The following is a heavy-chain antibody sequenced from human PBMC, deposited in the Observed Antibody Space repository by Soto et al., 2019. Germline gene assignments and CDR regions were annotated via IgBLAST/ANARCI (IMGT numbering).Heavy chain of an antibody. D-gene: IGHD4-17*01. CDR2: IIPILGIA. CDR1: GGTFSSYT. J-gene: IGHJ3*02. V-gene: IGHV1-69*02. CDR3: ASPKTSVYGYSPLGDDAFDI. Sequence: QVQLVQSGAEVKKPGSSVKVSCKASGGTFSSYTISWVRPAPGQGLEWMGRIIPILGIANYAQKFQGRVTITADKSTSTAYMELSSLRSEDTAVYYCASPKTSVYGYSPLGDDAFDIWGQGTMVTVSS.